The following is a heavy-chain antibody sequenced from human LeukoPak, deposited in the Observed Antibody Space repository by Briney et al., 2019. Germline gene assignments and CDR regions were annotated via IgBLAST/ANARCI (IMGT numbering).Heavy chain of an antibody. V-gene: IGHV3-23*01. CDR3: AKEGGVTYYDFWSEVGYFDY. Sequence: GGSLRLSCAASGFTFSSYAMSWVRQAPGKGLEWVSAISGSGGSTYYADSVKGRFTISRDNSKNTLYLQMSSLRAEDTAVYYCAKEGGVTYYDFWSEVGYFDYWGQGTLVTVSS. D-gene: IGHD3-3*01. CDR2: ISGSGGST. J-gene: IGHJ4*02. CDR1: GFTFSSYA.